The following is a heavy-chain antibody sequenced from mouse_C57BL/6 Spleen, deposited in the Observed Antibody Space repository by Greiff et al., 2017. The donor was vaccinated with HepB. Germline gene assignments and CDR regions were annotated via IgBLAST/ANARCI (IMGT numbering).Heavy chain of an antibody. CDR1: GYTFTDYN. Sequence: EVQLQQSGPELVKPGASVKIPCKASGYTFTDYNMDWVKQSHGKSLEWIGDINPNNGGTIYNQKFKGKATLTVDKPSSTAYMELRSLTSEDTAVYYCSRSRDWDEEFAYWGQGTLVTVSA. D-gene: IGHD4-1*01. CDR3: SRSRDWDEEFAY. V-gene: IGHV1-18*01. J-gene: IGHJ3*01. CDR2: INPNNGGT.